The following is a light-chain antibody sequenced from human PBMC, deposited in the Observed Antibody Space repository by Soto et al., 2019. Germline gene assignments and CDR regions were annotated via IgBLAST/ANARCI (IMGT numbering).Light chain of an antibody. J-gene: IGKJ1*01. CDR3: QQYNQWPGT. CDR1: QSISSN. CDR2: GAS. V-gene: IGKV3-15*01. Sequence: IVVSQSPATLSVSTGESATLSCRASQSISSNLAWYQQKPGQSPRLLIYGASSRATGVPVRFSGSGSGVAFTLTISGLQSEDFAVYHCQQYNQWPGTFGQGTKVDI.